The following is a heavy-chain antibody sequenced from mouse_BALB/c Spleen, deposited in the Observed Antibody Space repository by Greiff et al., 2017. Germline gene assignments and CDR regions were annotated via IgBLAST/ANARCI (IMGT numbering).Heavy chain of an antibody. CDR2: IRNKANGYTT. CDR1: GFTFTDYY. Sequence: EVKLQESGGGLVQPGGSLRLSCATSGFTFTDYYMSWVRQPPGKALEWLGFIRNKANGYTTEYSASVKGRFTISRDNSQSILYPQMNTLRAEDSATYYCARGRGYGSRDYFDYWGQGTTLTVSS. D-gene: IGHD1-1*01. V-gene: IGHV7-3*02. CDR3: ARGRGYGSRDYFDY. J-gene: IGHJ2*01.